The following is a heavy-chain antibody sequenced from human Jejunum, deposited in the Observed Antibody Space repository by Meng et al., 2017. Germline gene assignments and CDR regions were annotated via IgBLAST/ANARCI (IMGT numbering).Heavy chain of an antibody. J-gene: IGHJ4*02. V-gene: IGHV3-74*01. CDR2: ISGDGSST. D-gene: IGHD6-19*01. CDR3: ARDSTGWYVLDY. Sequence: EVQLVESGGGLVQPGGSLRLSCAPSGFTFSRYWMHWVRQAPGKGLVWVSRISGDGSSTTYADSVKGRFTISRDNAKNTLYLEMNSLRAEDTAVYYCARDSTGWYVLDYWGQGTLVTVSS. CDR1: GFTFSRYW.